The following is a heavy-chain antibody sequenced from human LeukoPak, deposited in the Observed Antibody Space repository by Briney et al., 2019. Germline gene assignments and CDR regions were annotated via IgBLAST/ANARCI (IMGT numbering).Heavy chain of an antibody. CDR1: GFTFSSAW. Sequence: GGSLRLSCAASGFTFSSAWMSWVRQAPGKGLEWVGRIKSKTDGGTTDYAAPVKGRFTISRDDSKNTLYLQMNSLKTEDTAVYYCTTGWGPSYYYYYGMDVWGQGTRSPSP. CDR3: TTGWGPSYYYYYGMDV. V-gene: IGHV3-15*01. J-gene: IGHJ6*02. D-gene: IGHD7-27*01. CDR2: IKSKTDGGTT.